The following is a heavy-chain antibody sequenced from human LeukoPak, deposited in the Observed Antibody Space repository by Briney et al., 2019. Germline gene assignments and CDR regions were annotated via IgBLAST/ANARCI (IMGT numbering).Heavy chain of an antibody. Sequence: SETLSLTCTVSGGSISSSSYYWGWIRQPPGKGLEWIGSIYYSGSTYYNPSLKSRVTISVDTSKNQFSLKLRSVTAADTAVYYCARHRHAGYYFDYWGQGTLVTVSS. CDR1: GGSISSSSYY. CDR2: IYYSGST. D-gene: IGHD6-13*01. J-gene: IGHJ4*02. V-gene: IGHV4-39*01. CDR3: ARHRHAGYYFDY.